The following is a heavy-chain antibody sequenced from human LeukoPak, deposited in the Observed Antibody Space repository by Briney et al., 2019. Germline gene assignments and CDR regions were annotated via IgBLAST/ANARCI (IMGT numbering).Heavy chain of an antibody. CDR2: IYYSEST. CDR3: ARGRLSYFDY. V-gene: IGHV4-59*01. J-gene: IGHJ4*02. D-gene: IGHD3-16*01. CDR1: GGSISSYY. Sequence: SETLSLTCTVSGGSISSYYWSWIRQPPGKGLEWIGYIYYSESTNYNPSLRSRVTISVATSKNQFSLKLSSVTAADTAVYYCARGRLSYFDYWGQGSLVTVSS.